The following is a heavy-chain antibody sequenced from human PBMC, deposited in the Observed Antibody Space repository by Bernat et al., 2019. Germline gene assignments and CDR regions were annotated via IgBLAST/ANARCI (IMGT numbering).Heavy chain of an antibody. Sequence: EVQLVESGGGLVQPGGSLRLSCAASGFTFSTYSMNWVRQAPGKGLEWVSYISSSSSTIYYADSVKGRFTISRDNAKNTLYLQMNSLRAEDTAVYYCAKWSVAFDIWGQGTMVTVSS. CDR3: AKWSVAFDI. D-gene: IGHD3-3*01. CDR1: GFTFSTYS. V-gene: IGHV3-48*01. J-gene: IGHJ3*02. CDR2: ISSSSSTI.